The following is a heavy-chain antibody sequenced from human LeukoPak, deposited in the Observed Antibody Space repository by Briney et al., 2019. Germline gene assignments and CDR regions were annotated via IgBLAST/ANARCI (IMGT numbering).Heavy chain of an antibody. CDR1: GFTFSSYE. V-gene: IGHV3-48*03. J-gene: IGHJ3*02. CDR3: AKFQLCGGDCDDGFDI. Sequence: PGGSLRLSCAASGFTFSSYEMNWVRQAPGKGLEWVSYISSSGSTIYYADSVKGRFTISRDNAKNSLYLQMNSLRAEDTALYYCAKFQLCGGDCDDGFDIWGQGTMDTVSS. D-gene: IGHD2-21*02. CDR2: ISSSGSTI.